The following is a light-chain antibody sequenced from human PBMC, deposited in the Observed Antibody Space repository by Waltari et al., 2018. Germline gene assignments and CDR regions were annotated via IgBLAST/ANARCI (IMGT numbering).Light chain of an antibody. V-gene: IGKV1-12*01. J-gene: IGKJ3*01. CDR1: EGLRTW. Sequence: DIQMAQSPSSVSAPVGDTVTITFRASEGLRTWLAWYQQKPGKAPKLLIYGASILQSGVPARFSGSGSGTDFTLTIRNLQADDFASYYCQQAHTFPFTFGPGTKVYIK. CDR2: GAS. CDR3: QQAHTFPFT.